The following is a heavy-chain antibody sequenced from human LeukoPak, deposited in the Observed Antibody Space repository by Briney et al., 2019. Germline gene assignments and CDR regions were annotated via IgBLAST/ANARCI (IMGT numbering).Heavy chain of an antibody. CDR1: GGSISGYY. J-gene: IGHJ6*02. CDR3: ARDLVVVPARFGMDV. D-gene: IGHD2-2*01. Sequence: PSETLSLTCTVSGGSISGYYWSWIRQPPGRGLEWIGYIYYSGSTYYNPSLKSRVTISVDTSKNQFSLKLSSVTAADTAVYYCARDLVVVPARFGMDVWGQGTTVTVSS. CDR2: IYYSGST. V-gene: IGHV4-59*06.